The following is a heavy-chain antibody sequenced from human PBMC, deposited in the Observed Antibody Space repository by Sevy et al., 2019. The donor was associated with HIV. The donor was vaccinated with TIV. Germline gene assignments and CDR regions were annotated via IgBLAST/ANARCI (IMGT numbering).Heavy chain of an antibody. CDR3: ARDLPPSATTVAQFDC. J-gene: IGHJ4*02. V-gene: IGHV3-48*03. D-gene: IGHD4-17*01. CDR1: GFSFSSYE. Sequence: GSLRLSCAASGFSFSSYEMNWVRQAPGKGLEWLSYISNSGSSVYYSDSVRGRFTISRDNARNSLYLQMNSLRAEDTAVYYCARDLPPSATTVAQFDCWGQGTLVTVSS. CDR2: ISNSGSSV.